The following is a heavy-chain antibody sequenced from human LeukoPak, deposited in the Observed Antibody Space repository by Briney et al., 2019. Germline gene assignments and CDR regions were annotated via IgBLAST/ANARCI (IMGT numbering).Heavy chain of an antibody. V-gene: IGHV3-23*01. CDR2: ISGGGDRT. Sequence: PGGSLRLSCAASGITFSTFAMSWVRQAPGRGLESVSMISGGGDRTYYAETVKGRFTISRDNSKNTQYLQMNSLRVEDTGVYYCAKGHSAYGTGFDYWGQGTLVTVSS. CDR3: AKGHSAYGTGFDY. J-gene: IGHJ4*02. D-gene: IGHD5-12*01. CDR1: GITFSTFA.